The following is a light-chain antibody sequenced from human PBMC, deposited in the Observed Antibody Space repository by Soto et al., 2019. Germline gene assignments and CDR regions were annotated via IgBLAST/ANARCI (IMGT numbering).Light chain of an antibody. J-gene: IGKJ5*01. CDR2: AAS. CDR1: QSISSW. V-gene: IGKV1-5*01. CDR3: LQYNTYPFT. Sequence: DIQMTQSPSTLSASVGDRVTITCRASQSISSWLAWYQQKPGEAPKLLIYAASTLYGGVPSRFSGSGSGTEFTLTISSLQPEDFATYFCLQYNTYPFTFGQGTRLEIK.